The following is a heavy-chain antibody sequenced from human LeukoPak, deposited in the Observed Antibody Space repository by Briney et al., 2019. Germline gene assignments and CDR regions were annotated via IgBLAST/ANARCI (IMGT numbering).Heavy chain of an antibody. CDR3: ARDQSNDYNRGGLEY. J-gene: IGHJ4*02. CDR1: GFTFSDFS. Sequence: GGSLRLSCAASGFTFSDFSMNWIRQAPGKGLEWISFISSTGNTIYYADSLRGRFTISRDNAKNSLYLHMNSLRAEDTAVYYCARDQSNDYNRGGLEYWGQRTLVAVSS. D-gene: IGHD5-24*01. CDR2: ISSTGNTI. V-gene: IGHV3-11*01.